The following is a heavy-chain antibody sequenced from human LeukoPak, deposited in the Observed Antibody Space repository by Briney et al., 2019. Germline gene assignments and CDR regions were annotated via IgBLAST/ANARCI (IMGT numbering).Heavy chain of an antibody. J-gene: IGHJ4*02. Sequence: GGSLRLSCADSGFTLCRSWMTWVRQAPGKGLEWVAHIKEDGSAQNYVDSEKGRFTISRDNAKNTLYLEMKSLRAEDTAVYYCARDAGYDRFDYWGQGTLVTVSS. CDR2: IKEDGSAQ. CDR1: GFTLCRSW. CDR3: ARDAGYDRFDY. V-gene: IGHV3-7*05. D-gene: IGHD3-22*01.